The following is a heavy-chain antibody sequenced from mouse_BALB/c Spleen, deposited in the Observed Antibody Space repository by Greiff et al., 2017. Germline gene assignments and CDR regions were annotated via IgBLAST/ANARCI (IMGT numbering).Heavy chain of an antibody. CDR1: GYTFTDYE. CDR3: TRSFYGSYAMDY. J-gene: IGHJ4*01. V-gene: IGHV1-15*01. Sequence: VQLQQSGAELVRPGASVTLSCKASGYTFTDYEMHWVKQTPVHGLEWIGAIDPETGGTAYNQKFKGKATLTADKSSSTAYMELRILTSEDSAVYVCTRSFYGSYAMDYWGQGTSVTVSS. D-gene: IGHD2-9*01. CDR2: IDPETGGT.